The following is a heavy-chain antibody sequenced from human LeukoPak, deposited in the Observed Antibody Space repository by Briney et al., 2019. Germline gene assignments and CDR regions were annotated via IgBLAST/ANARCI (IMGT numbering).Heavy chain of an antibody. CDR3: ARGNSWSDAFDI. CDR2: FYTSGTT. CDR1: GESISSYY. V-gene: IGHV4-4*07. J-gene: IGHJ3*02. D-gene: IGHD6-13*01. Sequence: SETLSLTCTVSGESISSYYWSWVRQPAGKGLAWIGRFYTSGTTNYNPSLKSRVTISVDTSKNQFSLKLSSVTAADTAVYYCARGNSWSDAFDIWGQGTMVTVSS.